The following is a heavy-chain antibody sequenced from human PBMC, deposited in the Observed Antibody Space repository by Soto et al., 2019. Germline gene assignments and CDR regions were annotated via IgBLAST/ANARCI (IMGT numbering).Heavy chain of an antibody. CDR2: IIPIFGTA. D-gene: IGHD2-8*01. CDR1: GGTFSSYA. Sequence: GASVKVSCKASGGTFSSYAISWVRQAPGQGLEWMGGIIPIFGTANYAQKFQGRVTITADESTSTAYMELSSLRSEDTAVYYCASSYCTNGVCSSGAFDIWGQGTMVNVSS. V-gene: IGHV1-69*13. CDR3: ASSYCTNGVCSSGAFDI. J-gene: IGHJ3*02.